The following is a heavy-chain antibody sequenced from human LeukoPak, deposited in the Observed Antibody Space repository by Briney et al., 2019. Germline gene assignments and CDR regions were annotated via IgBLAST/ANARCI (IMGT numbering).Heavy chain of an antibody. CDR1: GGSFSGYY. D-gene: IGHD4-17*01. CDR2: INHSGST. V-gene: IGHV4-34*01. J-gene: IGHJ4*02. Sequence: SETLSLTCAVYGGSFSGYYWSWIRQPPGKGLEWIGEINHSGSTNYNPSLKSRVTISVDTSKNQFSLKLSSVTAADTAVYYCARVFAVTTRRIDYWGQGTLVTVSS. CDR3: ARVFAVTTRRIDY.